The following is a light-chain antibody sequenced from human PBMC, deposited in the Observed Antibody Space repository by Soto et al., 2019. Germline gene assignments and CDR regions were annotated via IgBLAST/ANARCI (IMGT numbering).Light chain of an antibody. J-gene: IGLJ1*01. CDR2: EVS. Sequence: QSVLTQPASVPGSPGQSITISCSGTSSDVGRYNYVSWYQQHPGTAPKLMIYEVSNRPSGVSNRFSGSKSGDTASLTISGLQAEDEADYYCSSYTSTFAYVFGAGTKVTVL. CDR1: SSDVGRYNY. V-gene: IGLV2-14*01. CDR3: SSYTSTFAYV.